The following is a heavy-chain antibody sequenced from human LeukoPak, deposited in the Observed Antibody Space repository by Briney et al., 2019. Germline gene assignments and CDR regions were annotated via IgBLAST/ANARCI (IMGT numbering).Heavy chain of an antibody. CDR1: GGSISSYY. CDR2: IYYSGST. CDR3: ASSGWLPALDY. J-gene: IGHJ4*02. D-gene: IGHD6-19*01. Sequence: PSETLSLTCTVSGGSISSYYWSWIRQPPGKGLEWIGYIYYSGSTYYNPSLKSRVTISVDTSKNQFSLKLSSVTAADTAVYYCASSGWLPALDYWGQGTLVTVSS. V-gene: IGHV4-59*01.